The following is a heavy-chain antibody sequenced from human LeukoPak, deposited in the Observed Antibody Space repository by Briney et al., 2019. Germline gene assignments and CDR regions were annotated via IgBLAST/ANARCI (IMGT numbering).Heavy chain of an antibody. V-gene: IGHV2-70*11. J-gene: IGHJ6*02. CDR2: IDWDDDE. CDR1: GFSLSTSGMC. Sequence: SGPTLVNPTQTLTLTCTFSGFSLSTSGMCVSWVRQPPGKALEWLARIDWDDDEYYSTSLKTRLTISKDTSKNQVVLTMTNMDPVDTATYYCAWRIWFGDRSISGGMDVWGQGTTVTVSS. D-gene: IGHD3-10*01. CDR3: AWRIWFGDRSISGGMDV.